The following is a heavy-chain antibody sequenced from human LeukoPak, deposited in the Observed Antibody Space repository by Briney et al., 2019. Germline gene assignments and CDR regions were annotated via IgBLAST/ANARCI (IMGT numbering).Heavy chain of an antibody. CDR1: GFTFTSSA. Sequence: GTSVKVSCKASGFTFTSSAMHWVRQAPGQGLEWMGIINPNGGYTTYSLKFQARVTMTTDTSTSTVNMELSGLRSEDTAVYYCARALGSQLLYYLDFWGQGTLVTVSS. J-gene: IGHJ4*02. CDR3: ARALGSQLLYYLDF. CDR2: INPNGGYT. V-gene: IGHV1-46*01. D-gene: IGHD2-2*02.